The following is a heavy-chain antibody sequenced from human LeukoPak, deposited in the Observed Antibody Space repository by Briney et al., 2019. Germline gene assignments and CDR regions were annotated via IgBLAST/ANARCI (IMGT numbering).Heavy chain of an antibody. Sequence: GGSLRLSCAVSGVPFNAWMSWVRQVPGKGLEWVGRIKGKSAGGTTDYAAPVKGRFTILKDDSENTLYLQMNSLTTEDTAVYYCTWLYSDAFNIWGQGTMVTVSS. CDR2: IKGKSAGGTT. V-gene: IGHV3-15*01. J-gene: IGHJ3*02. CDR3: TWLYSDAFNI. CDR1: GVPFNAW. D-gene: IGHD2-15*01.